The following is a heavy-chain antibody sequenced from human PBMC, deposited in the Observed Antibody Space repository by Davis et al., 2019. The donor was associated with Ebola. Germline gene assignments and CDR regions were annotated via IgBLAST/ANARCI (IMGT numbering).Heavy chain of an antibody. Sequence: GGSLRLSCAASGFTFSSYSMNWVRQAPGKGLEWVSYISSSSSTIYYADSVKGRFTISRDNAKNSLYLQMNSLRAEDTAVYYCATGTGYCRGGSCYPFDYWGQGTLVTVSS. CDR3: ATGTGYCRGGSCYPFDY. J-gene: IGHJ4*02. CDR2: ISSSSSTI. V-gene: IGHV3-48*01. D-gene: IGHD2-15*01. CDR1: GFTFSSYS.